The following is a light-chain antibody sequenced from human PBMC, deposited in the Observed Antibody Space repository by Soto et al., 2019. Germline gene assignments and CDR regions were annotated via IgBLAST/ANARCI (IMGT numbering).Light chain of an antibody. J-gene: IGKJ4*01. V-gene: IGKV3-11*01. CDR1: QSVTSS. CDR3: HQRSNWPLT. Sequence: EIVLTQSPATLSLSPGERATLSCRASQSVTSSLAWYQQKPGQPPRLLIYDASNRATGIPARFSGSGSGTGFTLTISSLEPEDFAVYYCHQRSNWPLTFGGGTKVEIK. CDR2: DAS.